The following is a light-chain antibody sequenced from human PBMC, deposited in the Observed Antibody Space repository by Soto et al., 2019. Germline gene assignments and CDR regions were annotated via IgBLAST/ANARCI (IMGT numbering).Light chain of an antibody. V-gene: IGKV3-20*01. Sequence: EIVLTQSPGTLSLSPGERATLSCRASQSVSSSYLAWYQQKPGQAPRILIYGASRRATGITERFSGSGSGTDFTLTISRLEPEDFAVYYCQQYGSSPWTLGQGPKVEIK. J-gene: IGKJ1*01. CDR2: GAS. CDR1: QSVSSSY. CDR3: QQYGSSPWT.